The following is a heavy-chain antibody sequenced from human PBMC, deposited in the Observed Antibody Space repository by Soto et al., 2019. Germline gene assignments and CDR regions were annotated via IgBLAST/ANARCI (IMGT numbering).Heavy chain of an antibody. CDR2: IRSKANSYAT. CDR1: GFTFSGSA. CDR3: TRPHPQDYYDSSGLPYNWFDP. D-gene: IGHD3-22*01. Sequence: GGSLRLSCAASGFTFSGSAMHWVRQASGKGLEWVGRIRSKANSYATAYAASVKGRFTISRDDSKNTAYLQMNSLKTEDTAVYYCTRPHPQDYYDSSGLPYNWFDPWGQGT. V-gene: IGHV3-73*01. J-gene: IGHJ5*02.